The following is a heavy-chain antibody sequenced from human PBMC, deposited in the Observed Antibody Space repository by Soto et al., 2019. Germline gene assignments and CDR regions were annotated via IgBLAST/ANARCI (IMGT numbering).Heavy chain of an antibody. CDR1: GGTFSNYP. CDR2: LIPIFGTP. D-gene: IGHD1-1*01. CDR3: ARVLEFRDGHISHFHY. Sequence: QVQLVQSGAEVKKPGSSVRVSCKAPGGTFSNYPFSWVRQAPGQGLEWMVGLIPIFGTPDHAQKFQGRVTITADQSSNTVYKDPTGLTAEATAVYSCARVLEFRDGHISHFHYWGPGTLVTVSS. J-gene: IGHJ4*02. V-gene: IGHV1-69*01.